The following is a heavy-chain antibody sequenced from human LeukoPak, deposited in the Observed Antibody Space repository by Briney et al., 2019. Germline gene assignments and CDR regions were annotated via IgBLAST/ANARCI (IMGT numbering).Heavy chain of an antibody. J-gene: IGHJ4*02. CDR1: GFTFSSYS. D-gene: IGHD3-22*01. Sequence: GGSLRLSCAASGFTFSSYSMNWVRQAQGKGLEWVSSISSSSSYIYYADSVKGRFTISRDNAKNSLYLQMNSLRAEDTAVYYCARGRGDYYDSSGYYQPRQYYFDYRGQGTLVTVSS. CDR2: ISSSSSYI. CDR3: ARGRGDYYDSSGYYQPRQYYFDY. V-gene: IGHV3-21*01.